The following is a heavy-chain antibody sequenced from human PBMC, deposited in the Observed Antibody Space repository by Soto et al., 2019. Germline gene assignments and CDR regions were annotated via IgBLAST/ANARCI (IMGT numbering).Heavy chain of an antibody. D-gene: IGHD5-18*01. V-gene: IGHV4-31*03. Sequence: SETLSLTCTVSGGSISSGGYYWSWIRQHPGKGLEWIGYIYYSGSTYYNPSLKSRVTISVDTSKNQFSLKLSSVTAADTAVYYCARDSLTSGYGYGNSKNYGMDVWGQGTTVPVSS. CDR3: ARDSLTSGYGYGNSKNYGMDV. CDR1: GGSISSGGYY. CDR2: IYYSGST. J-gene: IGHJ6*02.